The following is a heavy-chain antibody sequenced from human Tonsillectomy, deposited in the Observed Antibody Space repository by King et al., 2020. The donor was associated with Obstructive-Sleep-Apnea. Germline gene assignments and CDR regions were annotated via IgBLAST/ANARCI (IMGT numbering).Heavy chain of an antibody. J-gene: IGHJ4*02. CDR1: GGSFSGYY. D-gene: IGHD3-22*01. Sequence: VQLQQWGAGLLKPSETLSLTCAVYGGSFSGYYWSWIRQPPGKGLEWIGEINHRGSTNYNPSLKSRVTISVDTSKNQFSLKLSPVTAADTAVYYCARSRDPYSSGYPYPFGYWGQGTLVTVSS. CDR2: INHRGST. CDR3: ARSRDPYSSGYPYPFGY. V-gene: IGHV4-34*01.